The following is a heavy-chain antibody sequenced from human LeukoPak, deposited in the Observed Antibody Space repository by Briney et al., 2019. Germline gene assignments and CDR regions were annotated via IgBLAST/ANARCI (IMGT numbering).Heavy chain of an antibody. D-gene: IGHD1-26*01. CDR2: ICSSGKA. J-gene: IGHJ4*02. CDR3: ARFKGGTGFDY. Sequence: PSETISLTCAVSGGSITTTDFDWAWIRQPPGQGFEWIATICSSGKAYYYPSLMSRVTISVDTSKNQFSLDVTSVTAADTGLFYCARFKGGTGFDYWGRGILVSVS. CDR1: GGSITTTDFD. V-gene: IGHV4-39*01.